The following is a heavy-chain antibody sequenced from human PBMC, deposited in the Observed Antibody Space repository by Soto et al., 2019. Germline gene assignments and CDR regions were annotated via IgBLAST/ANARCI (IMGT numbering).Heavy chain of an antibody. J-gene: IGHJ5*02. Sequence: QLQLQESGSGLVKPSQTLSLTCAVSGGSISSGGYSWSWIRQPPGKGLEWIGYIYHSGSTYYNPSLIIQVTISVDRSKHQFSLKLSSVTAADTAVYYCDRVAYCGGDCYRGFDPWGQGTLVTVSS. CDR3: DRVAYCGGDCYRGFDP. CDR1: GGSISSGGYS. V-gene: IGHV4-30-2*01. CDR2: IYHSGST. D-gene: IGHD2-21*02.